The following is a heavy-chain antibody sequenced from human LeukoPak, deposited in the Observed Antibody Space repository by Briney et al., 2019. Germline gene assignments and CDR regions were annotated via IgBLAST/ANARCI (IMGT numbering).Heavy chain of an antibody. J-gene: IGHJ3*02. D-gene: IGHD3-3*01. V-gene: IGHV3-11*04. CDR2: ISNDSVDK. Sequence: PGGSLRLSCVGSGFMFSDYYMSWIRRAPGKGLEWVSYISNDSVDKYYVDSVRGRFTISRDNAKKSMYLQMSGLRVEDTAVYYCARRDWVPGAVRAFDIWGQGTMVTVSS. CDR3: ARRDWVPGAVRAFDI. CDR1: GFMFSDYY.